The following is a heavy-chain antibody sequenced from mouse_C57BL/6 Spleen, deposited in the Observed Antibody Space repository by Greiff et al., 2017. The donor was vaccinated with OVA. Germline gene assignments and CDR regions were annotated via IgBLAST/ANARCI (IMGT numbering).Heavy chain of an antibody. Sequence: EVKVEESGGGLVQPGGSLKLSCAASGFTFSDYGMAWVRQAPRKGPEWVAFISNLAYSIYYADTVTGRFTISRENAKNTLYLEMSSLRSEDTAMYYCARYDYDAYFDVWGTGTTVTVSS. CDR1: GFTFSDYG. J-gene: IGHJ1*03. V-gene: IGHV5-15*04. CDR2: ISNLAYSI. D-gene: IGHD2-4*01. CDR3: ARYDYDAYFDV.